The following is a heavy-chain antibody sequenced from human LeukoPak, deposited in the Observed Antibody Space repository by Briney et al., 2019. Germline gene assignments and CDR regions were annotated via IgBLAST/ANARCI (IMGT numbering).Heavy chain of an antibody. J-gene: IGHJ4*02. CDR1: GFTFSSYS. CDR2: ISSSSSYI. D-gene: IGHD1-26*01. Sequence: PGGSLRLSCAASGFTFSSYSMNWVRQAPGKGLEWVSSISSSSSYIYYADSVKGRFTISRDNSKNTLYLQMNSLRAEDTAVYYCAKDMVGATIRLYYFDYWGQGTLVTVSS. CDR3: AKDMVGATIRLYYFDY. V-gene: IGHV3-21*04.